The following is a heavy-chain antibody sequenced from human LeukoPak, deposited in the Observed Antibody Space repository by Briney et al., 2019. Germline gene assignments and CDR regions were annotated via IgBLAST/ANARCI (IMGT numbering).Heavy chain of an antibody. CDR1: GYSLTSYY. V-gene: IGHV1-46*01. CDR3: ARVHGYYYYGMDV. CDR2: INPSGGST. Sequence: ASVKVSCKASGYSLTSYYMHWVRQAPGQGLEWMGIINPSGGSTSYAQKFQGRVTMTRDTTTSTVYMELSSLRSEDTAVYYCARVHGYYYYGMDVWGQGTMVTVSS. J-gene: IGHJ6*02.